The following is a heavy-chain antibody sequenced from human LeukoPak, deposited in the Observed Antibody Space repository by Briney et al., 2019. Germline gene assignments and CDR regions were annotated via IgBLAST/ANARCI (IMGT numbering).Heavy chain of an antibody. D-gene: IGHD4-11*01. CDR3: AKVPYSKVTKVMRLY. Sequence: GGSLRLSCEASEFTFSDYYMSWIRQAPGKGLEWISYISDSAINTHYADSVKGRFTISRDNAKKLLVLEMKSLRAEDTAVYYCAKVPYSKVTKVMRLYWGQGTLVTVSS. V-gene: IGHV3-11*01. J-gene: IGHJ4*02. CDR1: EFTFSDYY. CDR2: ISDSAINT.